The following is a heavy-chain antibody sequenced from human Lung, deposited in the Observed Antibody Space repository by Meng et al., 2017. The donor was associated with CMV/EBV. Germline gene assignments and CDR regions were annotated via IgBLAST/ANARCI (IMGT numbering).Heavy chain of an antibody. J-gene: IGHJ4*02. Sequence: HVHLVTAGEEVNKPAASLKVSCKASDYTFTNYGITWVRQAPGQGLEWMGWISAYNGNTNYAQTLQGRVTMTTDTSTSTAYMELRSLRSDDTAVYYCARVEVGITSGDYWGQGTLVTVSS. CDR2: ISAYNGNT. CDR3: ARVEVGITSGDY. V-gene: IGHV1-18*01. CDR1: DYTFTNYG. D-gene: IGHD1-26*01.